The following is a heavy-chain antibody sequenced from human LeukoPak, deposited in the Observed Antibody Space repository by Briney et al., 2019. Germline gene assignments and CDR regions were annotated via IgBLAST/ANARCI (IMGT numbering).Heavy chain of an antibody. V-gene: IGHV3-53*01. D-gene: IGHD6-13*01. CDR3: ARGRGSWYGVYFDY. CDR2: IYSGGST. CDR1: GFTVSSNY. Sequence: PGGSLRLSCAASGFTVSSNYMSWVRQAPGKGLEWVSVIYSGGSTYYADSVKGRFTISRDNSKNTLYLQMNSLRAEDTAVYYCARGRGSWYGVYFDYWGQGTPVTVSS. J-gene: IGHJ4*02.